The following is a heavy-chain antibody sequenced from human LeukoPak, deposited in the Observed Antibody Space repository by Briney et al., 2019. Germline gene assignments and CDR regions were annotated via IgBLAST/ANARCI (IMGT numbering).Heavy chain of an antibody. V-gene: IGHV3-48*01. CDR3: ARKVQLWLDYYGMDV. CDR1: GFTFRSYS. J-gene: IGHJ6*02. D-gene: IGHD5-18*01. Sequence: GGSLRLSCAALGFTFRSYSMNWFRQAPGKGRDWVSYISSSSTTIHYADSVKGGFTISRDNAKTSLYLQMNSLRAEDTAVYYCARKVQLWLDYYGMDVWGQRNTVTVSS. CDR2: ISSSSTTI.